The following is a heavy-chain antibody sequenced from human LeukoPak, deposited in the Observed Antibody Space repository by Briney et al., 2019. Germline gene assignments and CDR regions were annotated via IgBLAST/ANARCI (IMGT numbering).Heavy chain of an antibody. Sequence: PSETLSLTCTVSGDSFSSYYWSWIRQPPGKGLEWIGYIYYDGSTNYNPSLKSRVTISVDTSKNQFSLNLSSVTAADTAVYFCATYVWARPFDNWGQGTLVTVSS. V-gene: IGHV4-59*01. CDR2: IYYDGST. CDR3: ATYVWARPFDN. CDR1: GDSFSSYY. J-gene: IGHJ4*02. D-gene: IGHD3-16*01.